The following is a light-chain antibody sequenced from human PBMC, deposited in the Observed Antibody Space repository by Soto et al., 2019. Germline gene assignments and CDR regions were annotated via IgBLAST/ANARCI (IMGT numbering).Light chain of an antibody. CDR3: QQRSNWL. J-gene: IGKJ3*01. CDR1: QSVSRY. Sequence: PATPSLSPRERAPLSCRASQSVSRYLAWYQQKPGQAPRLLIYDASNRATGIPARFSGSGSGTDFTLTINSLEPEDFAVYYCQQRSNWLFGPGTKVDIK. CDR2: DAS. V-gene: IGKV3-11*01.